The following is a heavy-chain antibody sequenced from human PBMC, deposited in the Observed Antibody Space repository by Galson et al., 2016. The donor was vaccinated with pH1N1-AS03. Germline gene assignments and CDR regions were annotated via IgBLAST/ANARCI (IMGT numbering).Heavy chain of an antibody. CDR2: ISANSGNT. D-gene: IGHD2-2*01. CDR1: GYTFNSYG. V-gene: IGHV1-18*01. J-gene: IGHJ6*03. CDR3: AVLGYCSSTSCYDFGYYYYMDV. Sequence: SVKVSCKASGYTFNSYGISWVRQAPGQGLEWMGWISANSGNTKYAQNLQGRGIMTTDTSTSTAYMELRSLRSDDTAVYYCAVLGYCSSTSCYDFGYYYYMDVWGKGTTVTVSS.